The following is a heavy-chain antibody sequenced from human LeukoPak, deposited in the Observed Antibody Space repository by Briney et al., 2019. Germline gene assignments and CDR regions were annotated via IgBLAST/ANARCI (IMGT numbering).Heavy chain of an antibody. Sequence: GGSLRLSCAASGFTFSSYWMHWVRQAPGKGLVRVSRINSDGSSTSYADSVKGRFTISRDNAKNTLYLQMNSLRAEDTAVYYCARSGGQWLVLDYWGQGTLVTVSS. V-gene: IGHV3-74*01. D-gene: IGHD6-19*01. J-gene: IGHJ4*02. CDR1: GFTFSSYW. CDR2: INSDGSST. CDR3: ARSGGQWLVLDY.